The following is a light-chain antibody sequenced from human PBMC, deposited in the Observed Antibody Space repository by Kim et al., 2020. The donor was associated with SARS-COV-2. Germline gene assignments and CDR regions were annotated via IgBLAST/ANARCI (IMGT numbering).Light chain of an antibody. CDR3: SSYTSSSRV. CDR1: SSDVGGYNY. Sequence: HSALTQPASVSGSPGQSITISCTGTSSDVGGYNYVSWYQQHPGKAPKLMIYDVSKRPSGVSNRFSGSKSGNTASLTISGLQAEDEADYYCSSYTSSSRVFGGGTQLTVL. V-gene: IGLV2-14*01. CDR2: DVS. J-gene: IGLJ3*02.